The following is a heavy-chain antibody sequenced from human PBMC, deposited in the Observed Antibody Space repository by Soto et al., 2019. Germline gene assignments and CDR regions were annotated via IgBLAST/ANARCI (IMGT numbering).Heavy chain of an antibody. D-gene: IGHD3-9*01. CDR1: GFSFSTYT. CDR2: ISGSGGSP. J-gene: IGHJ4*02. CDR3: FRLVSRRYFDS. Sequence: PGGSLRLSCAASGFSFSTYTMSWVRRAPGKGLEWVSAISGSGGSPSYADSVQGRFTISRDNPKKTLYLQMNSLRAEDTAVYYCFRLVSRRYFDSWGRGTLVTVSS. V-gene: IGHV3-23*01.